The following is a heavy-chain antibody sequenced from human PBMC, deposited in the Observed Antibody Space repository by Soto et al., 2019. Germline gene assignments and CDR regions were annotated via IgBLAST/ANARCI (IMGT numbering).Heavy chain of an antibody. CDR3: ARGGYCSSTSCYAGSGFEI. Sequence: EVQLVDSGGGLVQPGGSLRLSCAASGFTFSSYSMNWVRQAPGKGLEWVSYISSRSSTIYYADSVKGRFTISRDNAKNSLYLQMNSLRAEDTAVYYCARGGYCSSTSCYAGSGFEIWGQGTMVTVSS. D-gene: IGHD2-2*01. V-gene: IGHV3-48*01. CDR1: GFTFSSYS. CDR2: ISSRSSTI. J-gene: IGHJ3*02.